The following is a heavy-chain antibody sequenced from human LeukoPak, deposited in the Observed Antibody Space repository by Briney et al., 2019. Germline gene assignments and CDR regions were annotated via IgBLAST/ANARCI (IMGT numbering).Heavy chain of an antibody. D-gene: IGHD1-1*01. CDR3: AKGLKTTVGPYMGYHYYMDV. CDR2: ISYDGSNK. Sequence: GGSLRLSCAASGFTFSSYGMHWVRQAPGKGLEWVAVISYDGSNKYCADSVKGRFTISRDNSKNTLSLQMNSLRAEDTAVYYCAKGLKTTVGPYMGYHYYMDVWGKGTTVTVSS. CDR1: GFTFSSYG. V-gene: IGHV3-30*18. J-gene: IGHJ6*03.